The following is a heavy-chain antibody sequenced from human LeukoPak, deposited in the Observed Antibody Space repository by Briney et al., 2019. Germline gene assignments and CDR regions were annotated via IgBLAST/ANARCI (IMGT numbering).Heavy chain of an antibody. Sequence: ASVKVSCKASGYTFTGYYMRWVRQAPGQGLEWMGWINPNSGGTNYAQKFQGRVTMTRDTSISTAYMELSRLRSDDTAVYYCARVMTTVTWWFDPWGQGTLVTVSS. V-gene: IGHV1-2*02. CDR2: INPNSGGT. CDR1: GYTFTGYY. CDR3: ARVMTTVTWWFDP. D-gene: IGHD4-11*01. J-gene: IGHJ5*02.